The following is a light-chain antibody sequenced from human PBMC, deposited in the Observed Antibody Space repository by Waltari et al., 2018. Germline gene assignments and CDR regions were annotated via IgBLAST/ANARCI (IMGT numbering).Light chain of an antibody. CDR2: EDT. CDR1: SRDVGRYNL. Sequence: QSALTQPASVSGSPGQSITISCTGTSRDVGRYNLVSWYQQHPGKAPKLMIHEDTRRPSVVSNRFSASKSGNTASLTISGLQAEDEADYYCSSYAGSRNLVFGGGTKLTVL. J-gene: IGLJ3*02. V-gene: IGLV2-23*01. CDR3: SSYAGSRNLV.